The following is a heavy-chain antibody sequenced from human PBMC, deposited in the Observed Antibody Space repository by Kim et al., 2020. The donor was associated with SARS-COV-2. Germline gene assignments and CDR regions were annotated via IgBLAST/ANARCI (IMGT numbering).Heavy chain of an antibody. J-gene: IGHJ4*02. D-gene: IGHD2-2*01. CDR3: SRGYAADY. CDR1: GFNFSDYS. CDR2: ISASTSI. V-gene: IGHV3-21*01. Sequence: GGSLRLSCAASGFNFSDYSLNWVRQAPGKGLEWVASISASTSIYYADSVKGRFTVSRDNAENLLYLQMNGLRGEDTALYYCSRGYAADYWGQGTRVTVSS.